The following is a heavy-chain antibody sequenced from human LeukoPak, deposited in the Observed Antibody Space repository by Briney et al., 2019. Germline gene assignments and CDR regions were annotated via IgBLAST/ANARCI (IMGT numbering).Heavy chain of an antibody. J-gene: IGHJ4*02. CDR1: GYTFTSYA. V-gene: IGHV1-3*01. CDR2: INAGNGNT. D-gene: IGHD5-24*01. Sequence: VASVKVSCKASGYTFTSYAMHWVRQAPGQRLEWMGWINAGNGNTKYSQKFQGRVTITRDTSASTAYMELSSLRSEDTAVYYCARARPGDGYNLDYWGQGTLVTVSS. CDR3: ARARPGDGYNLDY.